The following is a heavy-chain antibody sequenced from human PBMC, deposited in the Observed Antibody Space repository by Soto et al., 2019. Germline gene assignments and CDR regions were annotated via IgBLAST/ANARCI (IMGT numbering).Heavy chain of an antibody. V-gene: IGHV3-33*01. CDR3: ARDPGTNAYYFDY. CDR2: IWYDGSKT. J-gene: IGHJ4*02. Sequence: PGGSLRLSCVGSGCTFSRYGIHWIRQAPGKGLDWVAVIWYDGSKTYYADSVKGRFTISRDDSKNTLYLQMNSLRVEDTAVYYCARDPGTNAYYFDYWGQGTLVTVSS. D-gene: IGHD2-8*01. CDR1: GCTFSRYG.